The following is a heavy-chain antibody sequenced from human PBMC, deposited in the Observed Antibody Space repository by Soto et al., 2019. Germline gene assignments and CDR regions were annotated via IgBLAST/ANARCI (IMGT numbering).Heavy chain of an antibody. CDR3: ARGIRIQLYYYYGMHV. CDR2: INHSGST. J-gene: IGHJ6*02. V-gene: IGHV4-34*01. D-gene: IGHD5-18*01. Sequence: SETLSLTCAVYGGSFSGYYWSWIRQPPGKGLEWIGEINHSGSTNYNPSLKSRVTISVDTSKNQFSLKLSSVTAADTAVYYCARGIRIQLYYYYGMHVCGQGTTVTVSS. CDR1: GGSFSGYY.